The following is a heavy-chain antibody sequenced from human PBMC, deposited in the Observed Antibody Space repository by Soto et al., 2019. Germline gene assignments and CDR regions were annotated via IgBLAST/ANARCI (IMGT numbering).Heavy chain of an antibody. D-gene: IGHD5-12*01. Sequence: QVQLQESGPGLVKPSQTLSLTCTVSGGSISSGDYYWSWIRQPPGKGLEWIGYIYYSGSTYYNPSLKIQVTIAVDTSKNQFSLKRSSVTAADTAVYYCARGGGMATSGGLSDYWGQGTLVTVSS. J-gene: IGHJ4*02. CDR3: ARGGGMATSGGLSDY. CDR2: IYYSGST. V-gene: IGHV4-30-4*01. CDR1: GGSISSGDYY.